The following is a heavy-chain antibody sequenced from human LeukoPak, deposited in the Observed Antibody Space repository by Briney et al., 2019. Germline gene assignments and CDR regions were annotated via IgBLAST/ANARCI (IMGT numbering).Heavy chain of an antibody. CDR3: ARAGHYDSSGYYYADAFDL. CDR1: GGSISSGSYY. V-gene: IGHV4-31*03. J-gene: IGHJ3*01. CDR2: IYYSGST. Sequence: SETLSLTCSVSGGSISSGSYYWSWIRQHPGKGLEWIVYIYYSGSTYYNPSLKSRVTISVDTSKNQFSLKLSSVTAADTAVYYCARAGHYDSSGYYYADAFDLWGQGTMVTVSS. D-gene: IGHD3-22*01.